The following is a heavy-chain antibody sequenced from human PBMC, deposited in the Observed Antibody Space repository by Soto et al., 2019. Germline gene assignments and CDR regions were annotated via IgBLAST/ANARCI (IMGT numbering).Heavy chain of an antibody. J-gene: IGHJ6*02. CDR3: ARVAAAGTYYYYGMDV. D-gene: IGHD6-13*01. Sequence: ASVKVCCKASGYTFTRYAMHWVRQAPGQRLEWMGWINAGNGNTKYSQKFQGRVTITRDTSASTAYMELSSLRSEDTAVYYCARVAAAGTYYYYGMDVWGQGTTVTVSS. CDR2: INAGNGNT. V-gene: IGHV1-3*01. CDR1: GYTFTRYA.